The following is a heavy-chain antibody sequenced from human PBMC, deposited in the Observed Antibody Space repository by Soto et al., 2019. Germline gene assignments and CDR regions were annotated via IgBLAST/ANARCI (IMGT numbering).Heavy chain of an antibody. CDR3: ARVGIVLMVYDYFDY. CDR2: ISYDGSNK. D-gene: IGHD2-8*01. CDR1: GFTFSSYA. J-gene: IGHJ4*02. V-gene: IGHV3-30-3*01. Sequence: QVQLVESGGGVVQPGRSLRLSCAASGFTFSSYAMHWVRQAPGKGLEWVAVISYDGSNKYYADSVKGRFTISRDNSKNTLYLQMNSLRAEDTAVYYCARVGIVLMVYDYFDYWGQGTLVTVSS.